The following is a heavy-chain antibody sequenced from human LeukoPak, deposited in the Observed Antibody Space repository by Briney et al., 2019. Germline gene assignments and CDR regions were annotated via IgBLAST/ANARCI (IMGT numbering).Heavy chain of an antibody. V-gene: IGHV3-7*01. CDR3: ARYLGLSSEDL. Sequence: GGSLRLSCAASGFTFSDYYMSWVRQAPGKGLEWVANIRQDGNDKYYVDSVKGRFNIHRDNAKNLLYLQMDSLRVEDTAVYYCARYLGLSSEDLWGQGTLVIVSS. J-gene: IGHJ4*02. CDR1: GFTFSDYY. CDR2: IRQDGNDK. D-gene: IGHD6-19*01.